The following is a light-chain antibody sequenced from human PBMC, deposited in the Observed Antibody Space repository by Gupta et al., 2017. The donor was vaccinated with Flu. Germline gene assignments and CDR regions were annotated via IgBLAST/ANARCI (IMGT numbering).Light chain of an antibody. J-gene: IGKJ4*01. V-gene: IGKV3-20*01. CDR3: RPSDSSPHVT. CDR2: AAS. Sequence: VSSIYLAWYQQKPGQAHRLFIYAASRRATGIPDRFSGSGAGTAFPLTISRLEPEDFTVYYFRPSDSSPHVTFGGGTKVKI. CDR1: VSSIY.